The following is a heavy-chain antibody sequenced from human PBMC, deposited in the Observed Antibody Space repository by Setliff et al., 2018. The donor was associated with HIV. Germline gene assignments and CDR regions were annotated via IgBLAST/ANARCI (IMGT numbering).Heavy chain of an antibody. J-gene: IGHJ6*02. D-gene: IGHD3-22*01. CDR3: ARGSDASGYYPIYYYYGMDV. CDR1: AYTFTNYY. CDR2: MNPSGGST. Sequence: GASVKVSCKASAYTFTNYYIHWVRQGPGQGLEWVGIMNPSGGSTTYAQKFQDRVTMTRDTSTSTGYMELRSLRSEDTAVYYCARGSDASGYYPIYYYYGMDVWGQGTTVTVSS. V-gene: IGHV1-46*01.